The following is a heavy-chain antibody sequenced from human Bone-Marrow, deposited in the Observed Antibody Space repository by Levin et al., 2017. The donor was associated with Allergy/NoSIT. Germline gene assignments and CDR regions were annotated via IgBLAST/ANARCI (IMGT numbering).Heavy chain of an antibody. J-gene: IGHJ6*02. Sequence: SCVVSGFRFSTYAMTWVRQVPGKGLEWVSTISGSGSRDRTYYADSVQGRFSISRDNSENTLSLQMNRLRVDDTAVYFCAAGTTYSYYYAMDVWGQGTTVTVAS. V-gene: IGHV3-23*01. CDR3: AAGTTYSYYYAMDV. CDR2: ISGSGSRDRT. CDR1: GFRFSTYA. D-gene: IGHD1-7*01.